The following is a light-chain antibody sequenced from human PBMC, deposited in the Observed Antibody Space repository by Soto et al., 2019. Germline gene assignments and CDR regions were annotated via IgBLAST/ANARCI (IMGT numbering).Light chain of an antibody. CDR3: SSDTSSSTVV. Sequence: QSALTQPASVSGSPGQSITISCTGTSSDVGGYNYVSWYQQHPGKAPKLMIYDVSNRPSGVSNRFSGSNSGTTASLTISVLTAEDEAYYYGSSDTSSSTVVFGGGTKLTVL. CDR1: SSDVGGYNY. J-gene: IGLJ2*01. CDR2: DVS. V-gene: IGLV2-14*01.